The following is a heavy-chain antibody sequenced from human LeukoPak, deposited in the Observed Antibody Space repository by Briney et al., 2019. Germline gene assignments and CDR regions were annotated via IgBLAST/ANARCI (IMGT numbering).Heavy chain of an antibody. CDR3: ARSGSYSGVLDY. Sequence: SETLSLTCAVYGGSFSGYYWSWIRQPPGKGLEWIGEINHSGSTNYNPSLKSRVTISVDTSKNQFSLKLSSVTAADTAVYYCARSGSYSGVLDYWGQGTLVTVSS. CDR2: INHSGST. CDR1: GGSFSGYY. V-gene: IGHV4-34*01. D-gene: IGHD1-26*01. J-gene: IGHJ4*02.